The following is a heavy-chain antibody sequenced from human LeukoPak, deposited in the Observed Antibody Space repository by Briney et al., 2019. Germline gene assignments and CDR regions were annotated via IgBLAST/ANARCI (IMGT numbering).Heavy chain of an antibody. D-gene: IGHD1-26*01. Sequence: GGSLRLSCAASGFPFNSFWMHWVRQAPGKGLEWVSSISSSSSYIYYADSVKGRFTISRDNAKNSLYLQMNSLRAEDTAVYYCARDLIVGATSFDYWGQGTLVTVSS. V-gene: IGHV3-21*01. CDR2: ISSSSSYI. CDR1: GFPFNSFW. CDR3: ARDLIVGATSFDY. J-gene: IGHJ4*02.